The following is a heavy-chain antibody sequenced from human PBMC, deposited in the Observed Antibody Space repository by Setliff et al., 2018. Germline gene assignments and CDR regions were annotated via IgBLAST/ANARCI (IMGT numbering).Heavy chain of an antibody. V-gene: IGHV3-30*02. CDR3: AKVSYYYDSSGLIDY. D-gene: IGHD3-22*01. J-gene: IGHJ4*02. CDR1: GFTFRGFA. CDR2: IRHDESDI. Sequence: GGSLRLSCATSGFTFRGFAMHWVRQAPGKGLEWVAFIRHDESDIYYADSVKGRFTISRDNSKNTLYLQMNSLRAEDTAVYYCAKVSYYYDSSGLIDYWGQGTLVTVSS.